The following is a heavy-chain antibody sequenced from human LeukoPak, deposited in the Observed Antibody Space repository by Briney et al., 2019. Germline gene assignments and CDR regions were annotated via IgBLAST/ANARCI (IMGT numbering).Heavy chain of an antibody. J-gene: IGHJ4*02. V-gene: IGHV3-74*01. Sequence: GGSLRLSCAVSGLTFSDYWMHWVRQAPGKGLVWVSRISNDGTSTSYADSVKGRFTISRDNAKNSVYLQMNSLRAGDTAVYYCARIGYSSSTWDYWGQGTLVTVSS. D-gene: IGHD6-6*01. CDR2: ISNDGTST. CDR3: ARIGYSSSTWDY. CDR1: GLTFSDYW.